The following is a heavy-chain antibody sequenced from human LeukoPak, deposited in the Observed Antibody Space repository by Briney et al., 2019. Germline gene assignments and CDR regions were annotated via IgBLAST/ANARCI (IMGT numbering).Heavy chain of an antibody. Sequence: GESLKISCKVSGYSFTSHLIGWLRQMPGKGLEWMGIIYPGDSDTRYSPSFQGQVTISADKSISTAYLQWSSLKASDNAMYYCESILRVTATLDAFDIWGQGRMVAVSS. J-gene: IGHJ3*02. CDR2: IYPGDSDT. CDR3: ESILRVTATLDAFDI. D-gene: IGHD2-21*02. V-gene: IGHV5-51*01. CDR1: GYSFTSHL.